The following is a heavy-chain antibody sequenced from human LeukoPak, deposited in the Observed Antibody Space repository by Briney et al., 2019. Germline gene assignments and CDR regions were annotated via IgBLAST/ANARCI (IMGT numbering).Heavy chain of an antibody. V-gene: IGHV4-59*08. CDR3: ARGRYSYGPDY. CDR2: IYYSGST. CDR1: GGSISSYY. D-gene: IGHD5-18*01. Sequence: SETLSLTCTVSGGSISSYYWSWIRQPPGKGLEWIGYIYYSGSTNYNPSLKSRVTISADTSKNQFSLKLSSVTAADTAVYYCARGRYSYGPDYWGQGTLVTVSS. J-gene: IGHJ4*02.